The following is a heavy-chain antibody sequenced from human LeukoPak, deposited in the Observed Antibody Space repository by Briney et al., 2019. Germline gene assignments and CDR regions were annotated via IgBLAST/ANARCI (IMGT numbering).Heavy chain of an antibody. V-gene: IGHV3-23*01. D-gene: IGHD2-2*01. Sequence: PGGSLRLSCAASGFTFSSYAMSWVRQAPGKGLEWVSAISGSGGSTYYADSAKGRFTISRDNSKNTLYLQMNSLRAEDTAVYYCAKPQGPYCSSTSCYSGVDYWGQGTLVTVSS. J-gene: IGHJ4*02. CDR2: ISGSGGST. CDR3: AKPQGPYCSSTSCYSGVDY. CDR1: GFTFSSYA.